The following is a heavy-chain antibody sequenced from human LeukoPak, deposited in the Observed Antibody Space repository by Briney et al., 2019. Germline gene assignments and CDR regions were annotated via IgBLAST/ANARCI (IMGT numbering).Heavy chain of an antibody. J-gene: IGHJ4*02. Sequence: PSETLSLTCAVSGGPFSGYFWSWIRQSSGKGLEWIGEIHNSGTTNYNPSLDSRVTISEDTSKNQFYLNLSSVTAADTAVYYCARRYYYNLGSFPFDFWGQGTLVTVSS. V-gene: IGHV4-34*01. D-gene: IGHD3-10*01. CDR2: IHNSGTT. CDR3: ARRYYYNLGSFPFDF. CDR1: GGPFSGYF.